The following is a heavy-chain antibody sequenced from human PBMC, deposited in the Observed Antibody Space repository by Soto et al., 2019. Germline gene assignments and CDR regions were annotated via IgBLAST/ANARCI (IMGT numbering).Heavy chain of an antibody. D-gene: IGHD6-19*01. CDR1: GASIRNFY. CDR3: AQTTGWPGFDY. CDR2: IYNGERT. Sequence: QVHLQESGPGLVKPSETMSLTCTASGASIRNFYWNWVRQFPGKGLEWIGHIYNGERTNYNPSLKRRVTLSVDTSKNPFSLKLSSVTVADTAVYYCAQTTGWPGFDYWGQGTLVAVSS. V-gene: IGHV4-59*01. J-gene: IGHJ4*02.